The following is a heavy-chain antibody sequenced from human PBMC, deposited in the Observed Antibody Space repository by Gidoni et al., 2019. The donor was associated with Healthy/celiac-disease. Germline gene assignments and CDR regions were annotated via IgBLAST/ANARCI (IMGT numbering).Heavy chain of an antibody. CDR1: GVTVSSYS. D-gene: IGHD6-13*01. Sequence: EVQLVESGGGLVQPGGSLRISCAAPGVTVSSYSMNWVRQAPGKGLECVSYISSSSSTIYYADSVKGRFTISRDNAKNSLYLQMNSLRDEDTAVYYCARDFGAAAGRGNPDYWGQGTLVTVSS. CDR2: ISSSSSTI. CDR3: ARDFGAAAGRGNPDY. V-gene: IGHV3-48*02. J-gene: IGHJ4*02.